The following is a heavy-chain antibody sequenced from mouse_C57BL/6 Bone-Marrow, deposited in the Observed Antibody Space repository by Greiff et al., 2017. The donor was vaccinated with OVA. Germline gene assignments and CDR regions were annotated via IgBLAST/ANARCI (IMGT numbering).Heavy chain of an antibody. J-gene: IGHJ2*01. CDR1: GYTFTDYE. CDR3: TITTAVATDYYFDY. Sequence: QVQLQQSGAELVRPGASVTLSCKASGYTFTDYEMHWVKQTPVHGLEWIGAIDPETGGTAYNQKFKGKAILTADKSSSTAYVELRSLTSEDSAVSDYTITTAVATDYYFDYWGQGTTLTVSS. CDR2: IDPETGGT. V-gene: IGHV1-15*01. D-gene: IGHD1-1*01.